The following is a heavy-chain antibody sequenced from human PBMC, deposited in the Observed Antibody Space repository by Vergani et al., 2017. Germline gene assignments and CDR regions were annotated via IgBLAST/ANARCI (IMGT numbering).Heavy chain of an antibody. V-gene: IGHV1-69*01. CDR3: ARVEEGRGATYYFDY. Sequence: QVQLVQSGAEVKKPGSSVKVSCKASGGTFSSYAISWVRQAPGQGLEWMGGISPIFGTANYAQKFQGRVTITADESTSTAYMELSSLRAEDTAVYYCARVEEGRGATYYFDYWGQGTLVTVSS. CDR2: ISPIFGTA. CDR1: GGTFSSYA. J-gene: IGHJ4*02. D-gene: IGHD1-26*01.